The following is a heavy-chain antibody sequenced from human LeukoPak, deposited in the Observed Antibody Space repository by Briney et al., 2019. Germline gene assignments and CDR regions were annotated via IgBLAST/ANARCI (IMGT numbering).Heavy chain of an antibody. CDR1: GFTFSSYA. J-gene: IGHJ4*02. Sequence: GGSLRLSCAASGFTFSSYAMSWVRQAPGKGLEWVSGITENGDNTYYADSMKGRFTISRDKSKQTLYLQMNSLRAEDTAVYYCARSAYGDYVGGDYWGQGTLVTVSS. CDR2: ITENGDNT. D-gene: IGHD4-17*01. V-gene: IGHV3-23*01. CDR3: ARSAYGDYVGGDY.